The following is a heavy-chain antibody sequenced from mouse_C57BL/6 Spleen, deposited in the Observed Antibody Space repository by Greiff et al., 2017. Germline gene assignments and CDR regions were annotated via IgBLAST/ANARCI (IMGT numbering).Heavy chain of an antibody. J-gene: IGHJ4*01. CDR1: GFSFNTYA. D-gene: IGHD2-4*01. CDR3: VRGNYDPRGFAMDY. V-gene: IGHV10-1*01. CDR2: IRSKSNNYAT. Sequence: EVQGVESGGGLVQPKGSLKLSCAASGFSFNTYAMNWVRQAPGKGLEWVARIRSKSNNYATYYADSVKDRFTISRDDSKSMLYLQMNNLKTEDTAMYYCVRGNYDPRGFAMDYWGQGTSVTVSS.